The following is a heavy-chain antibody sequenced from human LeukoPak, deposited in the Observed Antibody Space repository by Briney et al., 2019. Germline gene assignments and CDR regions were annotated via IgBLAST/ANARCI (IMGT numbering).Heavy chain of an antibody. D-gene: IGHD3-10*01. CDR1: GGSISSSNYC. V-gene: IGHV4-39*01. J-gene: IGHJ4*02. Sequence: SESLSLTCTVSGGSISSSNYCWGWIRQPPGKGLEWIGNIYYSGSTYYNPSFKSRLTISVDTSKNQFSLKLRSVTAAYTAVYYCASLRTGDFDYWGQGALVTVSS. CDR2: IYYSGST. CDR3: ASLRTGDFDY.